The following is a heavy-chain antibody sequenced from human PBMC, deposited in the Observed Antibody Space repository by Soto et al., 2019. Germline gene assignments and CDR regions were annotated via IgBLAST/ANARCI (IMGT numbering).Heavy chain of an antibody. CDR3: ARARLGGGSGWFYGYYFDF. Sequence: PSETLSLTCAVYGGSFSGYYWSWIRQPPGKGLEWIGEINHSGSTNYNPSLKSRVTISVDTSKNQFSLKLSSVTAADTAVYYCARARLGGGSGWFYGYYFDFWGQGTLVTVSS. CDR2: INHSGST. V-gene: IGHV4-34*01. J-gene: IGHJ4*02. CDR1: GGSFSGYY. D-gene: IGHD6-19*01.